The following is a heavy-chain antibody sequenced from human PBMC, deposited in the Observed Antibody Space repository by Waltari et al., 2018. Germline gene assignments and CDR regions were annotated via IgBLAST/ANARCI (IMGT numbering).Heavy chain of an antibody. CDR1: GFTFSDYW. Sequence: EVQLVESGGGLVQPGGSLRLSCAASGFTFSDYWMTWVRQAPGEGWEWVANIKKDGGETYYVDSVKGRFTVSRDNTKNSLYLQMSSLRGEDTALYYCARDRGYCGGDCYKNLDYWGQGTLVAVSS. D-gene: IGHD2-21*01. V-gene: IGHV3-7*01. J-gene: IGHJ4*02. CDR3: ARDRGYCGGDCYKNLDY. CDR2: IKKDGGET.